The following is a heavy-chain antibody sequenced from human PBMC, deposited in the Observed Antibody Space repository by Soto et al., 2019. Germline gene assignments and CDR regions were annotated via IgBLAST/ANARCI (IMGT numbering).Heavy chain of an antibody. CDR3: AREDCSSTNCYAWFDP. CDR1: GGTFSSYA. D-gene: IGHD2-2*01. J-gene: IGHJ5*02. V-gene: IGHV1-69*13. Sequence: SVKVSCKASGGTFSSYAISWVRQAPGQGLEWMGGIIPIFGTANYAQKFQGRVTITADESTSTAYMELSSLRSEDTAVYYCAREDCSSTNCYAWFDPWGQGTLVTVSS. CDR2: IIPIFGTA.